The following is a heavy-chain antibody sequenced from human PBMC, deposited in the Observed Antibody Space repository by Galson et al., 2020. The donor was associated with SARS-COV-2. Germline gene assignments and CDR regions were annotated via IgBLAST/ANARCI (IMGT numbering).Heavy chain of an antibody. Sequence: SVKVSCKPSGFTFTSSAVQWVRQARGQRLEWIGWIVVGSGKTNYAHNFQERVTITRDMSTSTAYMELSSLRYEDTAVYYFAAFVARPVYWGQGTLVTVSS. J-gene: IGHJ4*02. CDR3: AAFVARPVY. V-gene: IGHV1-58*01. CDR2: IVVGSGKT. CDR1: GFTFTSSA. D-gene: IGHD2-15*01.